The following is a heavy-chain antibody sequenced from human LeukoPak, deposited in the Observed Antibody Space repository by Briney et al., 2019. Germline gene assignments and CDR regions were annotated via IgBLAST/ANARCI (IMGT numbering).Heavy chain of an antibody. Sequence: GGSLRLSCAASGFIFSNYAMNGVRQAPGKGLEGVSTIRERSGDTHYAGSVKGRFTISRDDSASTLYLPVDSLRAEDTPVYYCPKVLFAGAHAIFDYWGQGPLVTVSS. CDR1: GFIFSNYA. J-gene: IGHJ4*02. D-gene: IGHD4/OR15-4a*01. CDR3: PKVLFAGAHAIFDY. CDR2: IRERSGDT. V-gene: IGHV3-23*01.